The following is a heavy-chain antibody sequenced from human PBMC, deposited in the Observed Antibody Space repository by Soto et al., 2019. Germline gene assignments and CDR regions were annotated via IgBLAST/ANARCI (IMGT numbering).Heavy chain of an antibody. D-gene: IGHD3-10*01. Sequence: GGSLRLSCAASGFTFSSYGMHWVRQAPGKGLEWVAVIWYDGSNKYYADSVKGRFTISRDNSKNTLYLQMNSLRAEDTAVYYCAREGWFGELLPGYWGQGTLVTVSS. CDR3: AREGWFGELLPGY. V-gene: IGHV3-30*19. J-gene: IGHJ4*02. CDR1: GFTFSSYG. CDR2: IWYDGSNK.